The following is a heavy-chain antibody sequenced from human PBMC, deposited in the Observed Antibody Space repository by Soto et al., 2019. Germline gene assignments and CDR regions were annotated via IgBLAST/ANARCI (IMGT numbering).Heavy chain of an antibody. CDR1: GFPFSSFA. CDR3: AKGTGAFWSGYPLYFDY. Sequence: EVHLSESGGGLVQPGGSLRLSCAASGFPFSSFAMSWVRQAPGKGLEWVSAISGSGGSTYYADSVKGRFTISRDNSKNALDLQMNSLIAEDTAVYYCAKGTGAFWSGYPLYFDYWGQGTLVTLSS. V-gene: IGHV3-23*01. CDR2: ISGSGGST. D-gene: IGHD3-3*01. J-gene: IGHJ4*02.